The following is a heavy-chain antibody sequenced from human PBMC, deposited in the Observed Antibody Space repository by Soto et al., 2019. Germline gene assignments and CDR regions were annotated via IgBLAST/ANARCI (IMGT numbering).Heavy chain of an antibody. J-gene: IGHJ6*02. CDR1: GFTFSSYE. CDR2: ISSSGSTI. CDR3: ARAGTKGNGGYAAGYYYGMDV. Sequence: VGSLRLSCAASGFTFSSYEMNWVRQAPGKGLEWVSYISSSGSTIYYADSVKGRFTISRDNAKSSLYLQMNSLRAEDTAVYYCARAGTKGNGGYAAGYYYGMDVWGQGTTVTVSS. V-gene: IGHV3-48*03. D-gene: IGHD5-12*01.